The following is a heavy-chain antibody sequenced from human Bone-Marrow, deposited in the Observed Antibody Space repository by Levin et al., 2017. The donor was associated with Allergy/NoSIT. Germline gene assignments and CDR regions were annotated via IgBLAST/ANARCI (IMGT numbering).Heavy chain of an antibody. V-gene: IGHV4-30-2*01. CDR1: GGSISSGGYS. CDR3: ARFRTNHYYDSSGYYFDY. J-gene: IGHJ4*02. Sequence: SETLSLTCAVSGGSISSGGYSWSWIRQPPGKGLEWIGYIYHSGSTYYNPSLKSRVTISVDRSKNQFSLKLSSVTAADTAVYYCARFRTNHYYDSSGYYFDYWGQGTLVTVSS. D-gene: IGHD3-22*01. CDR2: IYHSGST.